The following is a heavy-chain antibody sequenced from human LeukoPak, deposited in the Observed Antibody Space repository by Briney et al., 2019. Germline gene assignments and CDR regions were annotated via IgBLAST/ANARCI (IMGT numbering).Heavy chain of an antibody. CDR2: IYSGGST. CDR1: GFTVSSNY. CDR3: ASVSGSYYNGAVY. V-gene: IGHV3-53*05. Sequence: GGSLRLSCAASGFTVSSNYMSWVRQAPGKGLEWVSVIYSGGSTYYADSVKGRFTISRDNSKNTLYLQMHSLIPEDTAVYYCASVSGSYYNGAVYWGQGTLVTVSS. J-gene: IGHJ4*02. D-gene: IGHD3-10*01.